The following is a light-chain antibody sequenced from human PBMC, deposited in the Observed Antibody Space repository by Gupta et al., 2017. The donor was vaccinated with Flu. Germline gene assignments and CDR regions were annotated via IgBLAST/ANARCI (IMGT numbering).Light chain of an antibody. J-gene: IGLJ2*01. V-gene: IGLV1-40*01. CDR2: LNT. CDR1: SSHPGPVND. Sequence: QSVLTQPPSVPGAPGQRVTISGTGSSSHPGPVNDFHRYQQHQGRAPNLLFFLNTDRPSGVPDRVSCSRSGTSASLAITGLQAEDEAEDDCQCYDSSLSAWLFGGGTKLTVL. CDR3: QCYDSSLSAWL.